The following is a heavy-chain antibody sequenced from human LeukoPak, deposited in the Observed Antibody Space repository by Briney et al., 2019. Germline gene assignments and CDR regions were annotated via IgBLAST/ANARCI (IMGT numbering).Heavy chain of an antibody. D-gene: IGHD3-22*01. CDR1: GFTFSSYG. CDR3: AKARTMIVVVTLLDY. J-gene: IGHJ4*02. V-gene: IGHV3-30*18. CDR2: ISYDGSNK. Sequence: GGSLRLSCAASGFTFSSYGMHWVRQAPGKGLEWVAVISYDGSNKYYADSVKGRFTISRDNSKNTLYLQMNSLRAEDTAVYYCAKARTMIVVVTLLDYWGQGTLVTVSS.